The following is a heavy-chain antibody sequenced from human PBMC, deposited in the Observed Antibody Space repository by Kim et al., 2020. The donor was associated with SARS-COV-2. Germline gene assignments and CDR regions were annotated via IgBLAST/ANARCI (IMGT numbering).Heavy chain of an antibody. CDR2: IDPKSGDT. V-gene: IGHV1-2*02. D-gene: IGHD3-16*01. CDR1: GYAFTDYI. CDR3: AKDEVPTILGMVVG. J-gene: IGHJ6*02. Sequence: ASVKVSCKASGYAFTDYIIHWVRQAPGQGLEWMGWIDPKSGDTHYAQSFQGRVTMTRDTSVSTAYLDRSRLTSDDTAVYYCAKDEVPTILGMVVGWGQGITVTVSS.